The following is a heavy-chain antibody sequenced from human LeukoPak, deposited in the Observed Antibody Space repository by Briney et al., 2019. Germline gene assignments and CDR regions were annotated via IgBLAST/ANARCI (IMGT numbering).Heavy chain of an antibody. D-gene: IGHD2-8*01. Sequence: GGSLRLSCAASGFTFSSYGMHWVRQAPGKGLEWVAFLRYDGSNKYYADSVKGRFTISRDNSKNTLYLQMNSLRAEDTAVYYCAKDLLGVYCTNGVCYQNYWGQGTLVTVSS. V-gene: IGHV3-30*02. CDR1: GFTFSSYG. CDR3: AKDLLGVYCTNGVCYQNY. CDR2: LRYDGSNK. J-gene: IGHJ4*02.